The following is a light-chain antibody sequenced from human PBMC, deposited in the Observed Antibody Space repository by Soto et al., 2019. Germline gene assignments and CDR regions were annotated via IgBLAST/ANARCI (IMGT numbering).Light chain of an antibody. CDR3: QQYNNWPLT. CDR1: QRVSNN. V-gene: IGKV3-15*01. Sequence: EIVMTQSPAALSVSPGERSTLSCSSSQRVSNNLAWYQQKPGQALRRLISGASTRATGIPARFGGTGSGTEFTLTISSLQSEDFTIYYCQQYNNWPLTFGQGTRLET. J-gene: IGKJ5*01. CDR2: GAS.